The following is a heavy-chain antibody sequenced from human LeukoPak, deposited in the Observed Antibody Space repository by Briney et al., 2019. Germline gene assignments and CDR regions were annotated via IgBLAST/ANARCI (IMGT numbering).Heavy chain of an antibody. J-gene: IGHJ4*02. D-gene: IGHD3-22*01. CDR1: GFTFSSYG. CDR3: AKDLRITIIVVVKAPTEFDY. Sequence: GGSLRLSCVASGFTFSSYGMHWVRQAPGKGLEWVAYIRYDGSNKYYADSVKGRFTISRDNSKNTLYLQMNSLRAEDTAVYYCAKDLRITIIVVVKAPTEFDYWGQGTLVTVSS. CDR2: IRYDGSNK. V-gene: IGHV3-30*02.